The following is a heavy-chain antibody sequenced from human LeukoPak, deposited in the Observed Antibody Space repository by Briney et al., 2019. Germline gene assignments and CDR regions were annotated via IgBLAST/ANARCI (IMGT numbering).Heavy chain of an antibody. CDR1: GYTFTTYG. CDR2: ISGYNGDT. D-gene: IGHD6-13*01. V-gene: IGHV1-18*01. J-gene: IGHJ5*02. Sequence: GASVTVSCTTSGYTFTTYGISWVRQAPGQGLEWMGWISGYNGDTDYAQKLQGRVTMTTDTSTNTAYMELRSLRSDDTAVYYCARDRGENSTWYTPDPWGQGTLVTVSS. CDR3: ARDRGENSTWYTPDP.